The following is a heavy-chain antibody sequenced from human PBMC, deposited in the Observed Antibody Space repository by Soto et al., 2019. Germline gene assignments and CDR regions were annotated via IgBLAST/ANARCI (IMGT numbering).Heavy chain of an antibody. J-gene: IGHJ1*01. CDR1: GVTFSSST. CDR2: ITPIFGKA. D-gene: IGHD3-22*01. Sequence: SVKVSCKASGVTFSSSTISWVRRAPGQGLEWVGGITPIFGKANYAQKFQGRVTITADESTSTAYMELSSLRSEDTALYFCARGWGSDSTTYYYAYWGQGTSVTVSS. CDR3: ARGWGSDSTTYYYAY. V-gene: IGHV1-69*13.